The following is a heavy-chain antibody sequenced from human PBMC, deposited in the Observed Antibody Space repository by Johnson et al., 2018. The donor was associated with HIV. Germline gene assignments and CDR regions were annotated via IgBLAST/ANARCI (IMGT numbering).Heavy chain of an antibody. V-gene: IGHV3-23*04. Sequence: VQLVESGGGLVQPGGSLRLSCAASGFGFGSYAMSWVRQAPGKGLEWVSAISGTGRTTHYADSVKGRFTLSRDNSKNTLYLQMNSLRADDTAVYYCAKDRGSPGIPAAFDIWGQGTMVTVSS. J-gene: IGHJ3*02. CDR2: ISGTGRTT. CDR3: AKDRGSPGIPAAFDI. D-gene: IGHD1-26*01. CDR1: GFGFGSYA.